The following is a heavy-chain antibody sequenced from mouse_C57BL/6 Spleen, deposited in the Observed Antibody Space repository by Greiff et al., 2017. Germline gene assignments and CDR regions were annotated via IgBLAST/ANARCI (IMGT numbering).Heavy chain of an antibody. CDR3: VRPSYEYDWFAY. CDR1: GFSFNTYA. V-gene: IGHV10-1*01. CDR2: IRSKSNNYAT. D-gene: IGHD2-4*01. J-gene: IGHJ3*01. Sequence: EAGGGLVQPKGSLKLPCAASGFSFNTYAMNWVRQAPGKGLEWVARIRSKSNNYATYYADSVKDRFTIPRDDSESMLYLQMNNLKSEDTAMYYCVRPSYEYDWFAYWGQGTLVTVSA.